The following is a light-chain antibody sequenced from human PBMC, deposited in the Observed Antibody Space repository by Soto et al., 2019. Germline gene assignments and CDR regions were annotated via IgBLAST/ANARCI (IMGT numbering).Light chain of an antibody. CDR3: QQRSNWPRGI. CDR1: QSVGSY. V-gene: IGKV3-11*01. CDR2: EAS. J-gene: IGKJ2*02. Sequence: EIVLTQSPATLSLSPGERATLSCRASQSVGSYLAWYQEKPGQAPRLLIYEASNRATGIPARFSGSGSGTDFTLTLSSLEPEDFAVYFCQQRSNWPRGIFGQGTKVEIK.